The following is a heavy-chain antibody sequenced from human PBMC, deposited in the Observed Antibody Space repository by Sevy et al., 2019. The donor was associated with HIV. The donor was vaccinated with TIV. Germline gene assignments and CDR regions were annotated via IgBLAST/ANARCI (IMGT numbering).Heavy chain of an antibody. Sequence: SETPSLTCTVSAGTISSSSYRWGWIRQPPGKGLEWVGSIYHTGAADDNPSLKRRVTMSVDTSKNQFSLQVGSVTAADTAVYYCARWYGNNFDYWGQGALVTVSS. CDR1: AGTISSSSYR. CDR2: IYHTGAA. D-gene: IGHD3-10*01. J-gene: IGHJ4*02. CDR3: ARWYGNNFDY. V-gene: IGHV4-39*01.